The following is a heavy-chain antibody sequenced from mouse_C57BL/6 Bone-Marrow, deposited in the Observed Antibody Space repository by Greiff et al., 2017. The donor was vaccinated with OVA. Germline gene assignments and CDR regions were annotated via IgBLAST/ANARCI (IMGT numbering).Heavy chain of an antibody. J-gene: IGHJ2*01. D-gene: IGHD2-1*01. V-gene: IGHV3-6*01. CDR3: ARVYYAPLFDY. Sequence: EVQLQESGPGLVKPSQSLSLTCSVTGYSITSGYYWNWIRQFPGNKLEWMGYISYDGSNNYNPSLKNRISITRDTSKNQFFLKLNSVTTEDTATYYCARVYYAPLFDYWGQGTTLTVSS. CDR2: ISYDGSN. CDR1: GYSITSGYY.